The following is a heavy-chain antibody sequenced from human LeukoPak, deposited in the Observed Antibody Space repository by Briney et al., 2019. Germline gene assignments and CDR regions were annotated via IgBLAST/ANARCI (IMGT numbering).Heavy chain of an antibody. CDR3: ARGEPISFDY. CDR1: GGTFSSYA. Sequence: SVKVSCKASGGTFSSYAISWVRQAPGQGLEWMGGIIPIFGIANYAQKFQGRVTITANKSTSTAYMELSSLRSEDTAVYYCARGEPISFDYWGQGTLVTVSS. V-gene: IGHV1-69*10. D-gene: IGHD1-26*01. J-gene: IGHJ4*02. CDR2: IIPIFGIA.